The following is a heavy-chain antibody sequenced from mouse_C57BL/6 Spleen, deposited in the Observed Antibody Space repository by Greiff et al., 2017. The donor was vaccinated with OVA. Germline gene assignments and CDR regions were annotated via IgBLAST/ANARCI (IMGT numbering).Heavy chain of an antibody. CDR3: ARSPNGAWFAY. V-gene: IGHV7-3*01. CDR1: GFTFTDYY. J-gene: IGHJ3*01. Sequence: VQLKESGGGLVQPGGSLSLSCAASGFTFTDYYMSWVRQPPGKALEWLGFIRNKANGYTTEYSASVKGRFTISRDNSQSILYLQMNALRAEDSATYYCARSPNGAWFAYWGQGTLVTVSA. CDR2: IRNKANGYTT.